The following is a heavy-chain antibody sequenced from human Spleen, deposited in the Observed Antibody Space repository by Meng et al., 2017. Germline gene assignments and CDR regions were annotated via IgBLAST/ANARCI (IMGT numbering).Heavy chain of an antibody. J-gene: IGHJ4*02. D-gene: IGHD5-24*01. CDR3: ARVETATTNPYFDY. CDR1: SDSISNGYHY. CDR2: IYHSGYT. Sequence: QVHLQESGPGLVKPSQTLSLTCTVSSDSISNGYHYWGWIRQPPGKGLEWIGYIYHSGYTYYSPSLKSRVTISVDTSKNQFSLILTSVTAADTAVYFCARVETATTNPYFDYWGQGTLVTVSS. V-gene: IGHV4-30-4*01.